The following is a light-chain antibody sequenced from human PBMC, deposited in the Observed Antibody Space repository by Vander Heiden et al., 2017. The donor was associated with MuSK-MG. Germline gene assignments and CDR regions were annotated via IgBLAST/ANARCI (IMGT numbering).Light chain of an antibody. V-gene: IGKV1-39*01. CDR2: AAP. CDR3: QQSDSTPYT. CDR1: QSISSY. Sequence: DIQMTQSPSSLSASVGDRVTITCRASQSISSYLNWYQQTPGKAPNLLIYAAPSLQSGVPSRFSGSGSGTDFTLNISSLQPEDSATYYCQQSDSTPYTFGQGTKLEIK. J-gene: IGKJ2*01.